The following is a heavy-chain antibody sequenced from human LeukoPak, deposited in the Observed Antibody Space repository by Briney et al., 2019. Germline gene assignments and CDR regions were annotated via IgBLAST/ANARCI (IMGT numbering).Heavy chain of an antibody. CDR1: GFTFSSYG. D-gene: IGHD4-11*01. Sequence: GGSLRLSCAASGFTFSSYGVHWVRQAPGKGLEWVAVISNDGSNKYYTDSVKGRFTISRDNSKNTLYLQMNSLKSEDTAVYYCAKDSTTLTLTFDYWGQGTLVTVSS. J-gene: IGHJ4*02. CDR3: AKDSTTLTLTFDY. V-gene: IGHV3-30*18. CDR2: ISNDGSNK.